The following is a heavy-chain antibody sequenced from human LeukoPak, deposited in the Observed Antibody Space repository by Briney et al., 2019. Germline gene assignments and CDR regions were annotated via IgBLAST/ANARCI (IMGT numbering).Heavy chain of an antibody. CDR2: INPSGGST. Sequence: ASVKVSCKASGYTFTSYYMHWVRQAPGQGLEWMGIINPSGGSTSYAQKFQGRVTMTRDMSTSTVYMELSSLRSEDTAVYYCARATYSSGWYVYYYYYYMDVWGKGTTVTVSS. CDR1: GYTFTSYY. V-gene: IGHV1-46*01. J-gene: IGHJ6*03. CDR3: ARATYSSGWYVYYYYYYMDV. D-gene: IGHD6-19*01.